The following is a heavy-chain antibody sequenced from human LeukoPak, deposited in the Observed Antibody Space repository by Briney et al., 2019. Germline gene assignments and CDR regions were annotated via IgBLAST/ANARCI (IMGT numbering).Heavy chain of an antibody. J-gene: IGHJ5*02. CDR2: IYYSGST. D-gene: IGHD6-13*01. CDR1: GRSLSTVTDC. V-gene: IGHV4-39*02. CDR3: VRPRCSSAAVPRYFDP. Sequence: SESLSPACTLSGRSLSTVTDCWDWLRQPRGRGLEGFGIIYYSGSTFDNPYLKSRVTMFVDTSKNHVSMRLNSVTADDTAVYYCVRPRCSSAAVPRYFDPWGQGTLVTVS.